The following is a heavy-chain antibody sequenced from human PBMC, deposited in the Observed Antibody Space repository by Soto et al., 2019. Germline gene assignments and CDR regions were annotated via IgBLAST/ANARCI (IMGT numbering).Heavy chain of an antibody. CDR1: GYTFTSYG. V-gene: IGHV1-18*04. Sequence: ASVKVSCKASGYTFTSYGISWVRQAPGQGLEWMGWISAYNGNTNYAQKLQGRVTMTTDTSTSTAYMELRSLRSDDTAVYYCARDSRRHYDFWSGSLMDVWGQGTPVTVSS. CDR3: ARDSRRHYDFWSGSLMDV. D-gene: IGHD3-3*01. CDR2: ISAYNGNT. J-gene: IGHJ6*02.